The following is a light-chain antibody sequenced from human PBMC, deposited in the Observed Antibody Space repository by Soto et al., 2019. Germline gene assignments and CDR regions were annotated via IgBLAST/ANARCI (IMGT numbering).Light chain of an antibody. J-gene: IGLJ2*01. CDR3: QSYDSSRIGLL. Sequence: QSVLTQPPSVTGAPGQRVTISCTGSHSDIGAGYGVHWYQQFPHSAPKLLIYDTTHRPSGVPDRFSGSRSGTSASLAITGLQAEDEADYYCQSYDSSRIGLLFGGGTKLTVL. V-gene: IGLV1-40*01. CDR1: HSDIGAGYG. CDR2: DTT.